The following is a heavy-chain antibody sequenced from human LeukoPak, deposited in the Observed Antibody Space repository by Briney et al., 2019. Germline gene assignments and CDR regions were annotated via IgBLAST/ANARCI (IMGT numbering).Heavy chain of an antibody. V-gene: IGHV4-39*01. CDR1: GGSISSRSYY. Sequence: SETLSLTCTVSGGSISSRSYYWGWIGPPPGKGLEWIGSIYSGGGNYYNTSLKSRVIISADTSRTHFSLKRSLVSAATAAVYYCARQFGRSAAGTFDHWGQGTLVTVPS. J-gene: IGHJ4*02. CDR2: IYSGGGN. CDR3: ARQFGRSAAGTFDH. D-gene: IGHD6-13*01.